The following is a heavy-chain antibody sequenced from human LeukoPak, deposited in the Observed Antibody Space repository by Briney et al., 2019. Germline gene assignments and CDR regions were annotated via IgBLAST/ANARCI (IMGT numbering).Heavy chain of an antibody. Sequence: GESLKISCKGSGYRFSTYWIAWVRQMPGKGLEWMGIIYPGDSDIRYSPSFQGQFTISADKSISTAYLQWSSLKTSDTAIYYCAGAAAGTAIDSWGQGTLVTVSS. CDR3: AGAAAGTAIDS. CDR1: GYRFSTYW. D-gene: IGHD6-13*01. V-gene: IGHV5-51*01. J-gene: IGHJ4*02. CDR2: IYPGDSDI.